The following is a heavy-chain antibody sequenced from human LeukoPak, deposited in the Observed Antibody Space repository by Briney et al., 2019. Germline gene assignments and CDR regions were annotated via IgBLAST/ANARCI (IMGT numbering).Heavy chain of an antibody. CDR2: ISASNGNT. V-gene: IGHV1-18*01. CDR3: ARAPGRDAFDI. D-gene: IGHD3-10*01. CDR1: GYTFTSYD. J-gene: IGHJ3*02. Sequence: ASVKVSCKASGYTFTSYDISWVRQAPGQGLEWMGWISASNGNTNYAQKVQGRVTMTTDTSTTTAYMELRSLRSDDTAVYYCARAPGRDAFDIWGQGTMVTVSS.